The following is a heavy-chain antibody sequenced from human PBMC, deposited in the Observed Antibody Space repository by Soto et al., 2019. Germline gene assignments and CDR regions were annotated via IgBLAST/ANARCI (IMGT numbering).Heavy chain of an antibody. CDR3: ARRIVGPTDGFDP. CDR2: INPNSRGT. D-gene: IGHD1-26*01. V-gene: IGHV1-2*02. Sequence: GASVKVSCKASGYTFTGYYLYWVRQAPGQGLEWLGWINPNSRGTNYAQKFQGRVTMTNDTSISTAYMELSRLTCDDTAVYYCARRIVGPTDGFDPWGEGTLVTVS. CDR1: GYTFTGYY. J-gene: IGHJ5*02.